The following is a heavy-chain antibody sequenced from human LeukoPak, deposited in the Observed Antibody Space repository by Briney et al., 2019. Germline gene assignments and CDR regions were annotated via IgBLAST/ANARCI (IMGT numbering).Heavy chain of an antibody. CDR2: ISGSGGST. J-gene: IGHJ4*02. CDR1: GFTFSSYA. Sequence: GGSLRLSCAASGFTFSSYAMSWVRQAPGKGLEWVSAISGSGGSTYYADSVKGRFTISRDNSKNTLYVQMNSLRAEDTAVYYCARAALYSSGWYYFDYWGQGPLVTVSS. V-gene: IGHV3-23*01. D-gene: IGHD6-19*01. CDR3: ARAALYSSGWYYFDY.